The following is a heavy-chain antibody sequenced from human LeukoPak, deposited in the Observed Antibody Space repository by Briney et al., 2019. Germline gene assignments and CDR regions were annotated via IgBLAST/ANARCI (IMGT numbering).Heavy chain of an antibody. CDR1: GGSISSYS. D-gene: IGHD1-20*01. V-gene: IGHV4-59*08. CDR3: ARREHNWNHFDY. CDR2: IYYSGNT. Sequence: SETLSLTCTVSGGSISSYSWSWIRRPPGKGLEWIGYIYYSGNTNYNPSLKSRVTISIDTSKNQFSLKLSSVTAADTAVCYCARREHNWNHFDYWGQGTLVTVSS. J-gene: IGHJ4*02.